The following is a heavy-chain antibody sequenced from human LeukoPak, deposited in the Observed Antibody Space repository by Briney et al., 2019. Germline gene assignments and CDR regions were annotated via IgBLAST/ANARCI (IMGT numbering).Heavy chain of an antibody. CDR2: VSTSGST. V-gene: IGHV4-4*07. CDR1: GASVSTYY. Sequence: PSETLSLTCTVSGASVSTYYWSWLRQPAGKGLEWIGRVSTSGSTNYSPSLKSRVTMSVDTSKNQFSLNLTSVTAADTAVYYCARSNYYDTSGWAFDIWGQGTMVTVSS. D-gene: IGHD3-22*01. CDR3: ARSNYYDTSGWAFDI. J-gene: IGHJ3*02.